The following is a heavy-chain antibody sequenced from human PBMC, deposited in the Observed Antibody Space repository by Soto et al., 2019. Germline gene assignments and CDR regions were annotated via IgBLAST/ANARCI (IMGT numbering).Heavy chain of an antibody. Sequence: PSETLSLTCAVSGGSISSSNWWSWVRQPPGKGLEWIGEIYHSGSTNYNPSLKSRVTISVDKSKNQFSPKLSSVTAADTAVYYCARVDYYDSSGYYAGRWFDPWGQGTLVTVSS. CDR1: GGSISSSNW. CDR3: ARVDYYDSSGYYAGRWFDP. J-gene: IGHJ5*02. V-gene: IGHV4-4*02. D-gene: IGHD3-22*01. CDR2: IYHSGST.